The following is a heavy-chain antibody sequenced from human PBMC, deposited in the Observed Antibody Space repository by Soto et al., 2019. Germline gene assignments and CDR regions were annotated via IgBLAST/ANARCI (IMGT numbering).Heavy chain of an antibody. CDR1: GFTFSSYW. J-gene: IGHJ6*03. D-gene: IGHD2-2*01. V-gene: IGHV3-74*01. CDR2: INSDGSST. CDR3: ARDNFTPSSTGPYYYYYMDV. Sequence: SLRLSCAASGFTFSSYWMHWVRQAPGKGLVWVSRINSDGSSTSYADSVKGRFTISRDNAKNTLYLQMNSLRAEDTAVYYCARDNFTPSSTGPYYYYYMDVWGKGTTVTVSS.